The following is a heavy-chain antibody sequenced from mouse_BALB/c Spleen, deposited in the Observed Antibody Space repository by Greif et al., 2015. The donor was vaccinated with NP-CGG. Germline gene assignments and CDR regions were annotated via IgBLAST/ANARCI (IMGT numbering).Heavy chain of an antibody. V-gene: IGHV7-3*02. CDR1: GFTFTDYY. CDR2: IRNKANGYTT. CDR3: ARVWSCAMDY. J-gene: IGHJ4*01. Sequence: EVMLVESGGGLVQPGGSLRLSCATSGFTFTDYYMSWVRQPPGKALEWLGFIRNKANGYTTEYSASVKGRFTISRDNSQSILYLQMNALRAEDSATYYCARVWSCAMDYWGQGTSVTGSS.